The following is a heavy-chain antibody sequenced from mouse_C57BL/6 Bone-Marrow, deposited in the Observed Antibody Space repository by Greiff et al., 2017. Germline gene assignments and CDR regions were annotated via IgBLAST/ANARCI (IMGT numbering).Heavy chain of an antibody. CDR2: IWSDGST. Sequence: VQLQESGPGLVAPSQSLSITCTVSGFSLTSYGVHWVRQPPGKGLEWLVVIWSDGSTTYNSALQSRLSISQDNSKSLVFLKMNSLQTDDTARYYCARHDEADYAMDYWGQGTSVTVSS. V-gene: IGHV2-6-1*01. J-gene: IGHJ4*01. CDR3: ARHDEADYAMDY. D-gene: IGHD2-3*01. CDR1: GFSLTSYG.